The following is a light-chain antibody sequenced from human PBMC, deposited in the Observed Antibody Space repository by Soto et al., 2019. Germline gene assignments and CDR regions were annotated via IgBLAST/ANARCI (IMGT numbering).Light chain of an antibody. Sequence: VLTQSPGTLSLSPGERATLSCRASQSVSSTYLAWYQQKPGQAPRLLIYGVSSRATGIPDRFSGSGSGTDFTLTISRLEPEDFAVYYCQQYGNSRTFGQGTKVEIK. CDR3: QQYGNSRT. J-gene: IGKJ1*01. CDR2: GVS. V-gene: IGKV3-20*01. CDR1: QSVSSTY.